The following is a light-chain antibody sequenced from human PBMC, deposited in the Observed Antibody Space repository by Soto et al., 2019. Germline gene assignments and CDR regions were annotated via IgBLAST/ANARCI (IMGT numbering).Light chain of an antibody. V-gene: IGKV3-20*01. Sequence: EIVLTQSPGTRSLSPGERATLSFRASQSVSNNYLAWYQQKPGQAPRLLIYGASNRATGIPDRFSGIGSGTDCTLTISRLEPEDGEVYDGQQYNYWPITFGQGTRLEIK. CDR2: GAS. CDR3: QQYNYWPIT. CDR1: QSVSNNY. J-gene: IGKJ5*01.